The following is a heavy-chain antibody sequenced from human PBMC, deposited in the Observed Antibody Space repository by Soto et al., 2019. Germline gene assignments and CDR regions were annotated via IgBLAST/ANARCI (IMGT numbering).Heavy chain of an antibody. CDR3: ATGAAWIQLFEE. J-gene: IGHJ4*02. V-gene: IGHV4-31*03. Sequence: PSETLSLTCTVSDDSVNSGGYYWSWIRQHPGKGLEWLGYVYYTGSTYYNPSLKSRVMISLDTSRNHFSLNLSSVTAADTAVYYWATGAAWIQLFEEWGQGITVTVYS. D-gene: IGHD5-18*01. CDR2: VYYTGST. CDR1: DDSVNSGGYY.